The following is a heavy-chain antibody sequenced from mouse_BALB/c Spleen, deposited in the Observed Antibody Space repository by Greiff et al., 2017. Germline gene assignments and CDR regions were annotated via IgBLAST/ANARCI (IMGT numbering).Heavy chain of an antibody. D-gene: IGHD2-4*01. Sequence: EVQLVESGGGLVKLGGSLKLSCAASGFTFSSYYMSWVRQTPAKRLELVAAINSNGGSTYYPDTVKGRFTISRDNAKNTLYLQMSSLKSEDTALYYCARRYYDYDVGCAYWGQGTLVTVSA. CDR2: INSNGGST. CDR3: ARRYYDYDVGCAY. V-gene: IGHV5-6-2*01. CDR1: GFTFSSYY. J-gene: IGHJ3*01.